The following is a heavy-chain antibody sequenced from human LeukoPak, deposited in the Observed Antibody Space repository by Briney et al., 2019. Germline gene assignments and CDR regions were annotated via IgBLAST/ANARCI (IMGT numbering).Heavy chain of an antibody. CDR3: ARDGDIVVVPAAMADYYYGVDV. CDR2: IKQDGSEK. D-gene: IGHD2-2*01. CDR1: GFTFSSYW. J-gene: IGHJ6*02. Sequence: GGSLRLSCAASGFTFSSYWMSWVRQARGKGLEWVANIKQDGSEKYYVDSVKGRFTISRDNAKNSLYLQMNSLRAEDTAVYYCARDGDIVVVPAAMADYYYGVDVWGQGTTVTVSS. V-gene: IGHV3-7*01.